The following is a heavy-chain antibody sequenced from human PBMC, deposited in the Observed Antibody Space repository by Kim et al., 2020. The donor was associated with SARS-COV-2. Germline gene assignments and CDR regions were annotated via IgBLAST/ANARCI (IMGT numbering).Heavy chain of an antibody. Sequence: ASVKVSCKASGYTFTSYAMNWVRQAPGQGLEWMGWINTNTGNPTYAQGFTGGFVFSLDTSVSTAYLQISSLKAEDTAVYYCARDLASYEASFYYYYYGMDDWGQGTTVTVSS. J-gene: IGHJ6*02. CDR1: GYTFTSYA. CDR2: INTNTGNP. D-gene: IGHD5-12*01. V-gene: IGHV7-4-1*02. CDR3: ARDLASYEASFYYYYYGMDD.